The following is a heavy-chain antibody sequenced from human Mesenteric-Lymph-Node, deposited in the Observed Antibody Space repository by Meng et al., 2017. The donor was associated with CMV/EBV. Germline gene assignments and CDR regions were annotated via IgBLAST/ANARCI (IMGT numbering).Heavy chain of an antibody. CDR3: ARAPSSSSWYYYHYYGLDV. J-gene: IGHJ6*02. D-gene: IGHD6-13*01. CDR1: GYTFTSYD. Sequence: ASVKVSCKASGYTFTSYDINWVRQATGQGLEWMGWMNPNSGNTGYAQKFQGRVTITRNTSISTAYMELSSLRSEDTAVYYCARAPSSSSWYYYHYYGLDVWGQGTTVTVSS. CDR2: MNPNSGNT. V-gene: IGHV1-8*03.